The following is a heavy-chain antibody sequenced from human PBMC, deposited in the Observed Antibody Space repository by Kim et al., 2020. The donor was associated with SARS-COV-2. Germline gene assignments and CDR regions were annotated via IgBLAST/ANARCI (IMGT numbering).Heavy chain of an antibody. J-gene: IGHJ4*02. V-gene: IGHV3-64D*09. CDR3: VKDLSLDY. Sequence: GGSTYYADSVKGRFTISRDKSKNTLYLQMSSLRAEDTAVYYCVKDLSLDYWGQGTLVTVSS. CDR2: GGST.